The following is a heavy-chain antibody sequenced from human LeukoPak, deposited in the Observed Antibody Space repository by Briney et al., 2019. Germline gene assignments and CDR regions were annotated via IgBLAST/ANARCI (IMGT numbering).Heavy chain of an antibody. V-gene: IGHV3-30*18. CDR3: AKDLYSVVAATPEYYYGMDV. CDR1: GFTFSSYG. CDR2: ISYDGSNK. D-gene: IGHD2-15*01. J-gene: IGHJ6*02. Sequence: GGSLRLSCAASGFTFSSYGMHWVRQAPGKGLEWVAVISYDGSNKYYADSVKGRFTISRDNSKNTLYLQVNSLRAEDTAVYYCAKDLYSVVAATPEYYYGMDVWGQGTTVTVSS.